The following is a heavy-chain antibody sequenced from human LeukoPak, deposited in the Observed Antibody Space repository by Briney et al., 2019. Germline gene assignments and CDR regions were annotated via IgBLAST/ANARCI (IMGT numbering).Heavy chain of an antibody. CDR2: ISGSVRST. CDR1: GFIFSSYG. Sequence: GGSLRLSCAASGFIFSSYGMSWVRQAPGQGLEWVSAISGSVRSTYYSDSVKGRFTISKDTSKNTLYLQMNSLRAEDTAVYYCARDRDTAMLYYFDYWGQGTLVTVSS. CDR3: ARDRDTAMLYYFDY. J-gene: IGHJ4*02. V-gene: IGHV3-23*01. D-gene: IGHD5-18*01.